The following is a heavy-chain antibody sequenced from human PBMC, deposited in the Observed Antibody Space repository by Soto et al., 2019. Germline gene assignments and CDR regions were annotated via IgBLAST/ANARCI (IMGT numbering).Heavy chain of an antibody. D-gene: IGHD3-22*01. Sequence: VQLVQSGAEVKKPGASVKVSCKASGYTFTGYYMHWVRQAPGQGLEWMGWINPNSGGTNYAQKFQGRVTMTRDTSISTAYMELSRLRSDDTAVYYCVTSHDYYDSSGYYPEYFQHWGQGTLVTVSS. CDR1: GYTFTGYY. CDR2: INPNSGGT. V-gene: IGHV1-2*02. J-gene: IGHJ1*01. CDR3: VTSHDYYDSSGYYPEYFQH.